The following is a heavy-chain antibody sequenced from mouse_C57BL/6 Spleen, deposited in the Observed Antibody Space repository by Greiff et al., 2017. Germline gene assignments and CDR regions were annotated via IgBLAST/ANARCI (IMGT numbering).Heavy chain of an antibody. J-gene: IGHJ2*01. Sequence: VQLQQSGPGMVKPSQSLSLTCTVTGYSITSGYDWHWIRHFPGNKLEWMGYISYSGSTNYNPSLKSRISITHDTSKNHFFLKLNSVTTEDTATYYCARDISRGYFDYWGQGTTLTVSS. CDR1: GYSITSGYD. V-gene: IGHV3-1*01. D-gene: IGHD1-3*01. CDR3: ARDISRGYFDY. CDR2: ISYSGST.